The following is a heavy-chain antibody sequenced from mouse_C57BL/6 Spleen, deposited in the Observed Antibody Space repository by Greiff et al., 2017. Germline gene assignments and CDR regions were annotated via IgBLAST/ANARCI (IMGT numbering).Heavy chain of an antibody. Sequence: EVQLQESGEGLVKPGGSLKLSCAASGFTFSSYAMSWVRQTPEKRLEWVAYISSGGGYIYYADTVKGRFTISRDNARNTLYLQMSSLKSEDTAMYYCTREYGSSYYLDYWGKGTTLTVSS. CDR3: TREYGSSYYLDY. CDR1: GFTFSSYA. V-gene: IGHV5-9-1*02. J-gene: IGHJ2*01. CDR2: ISSGGGYI. D-gene: IGHD1-1*02.